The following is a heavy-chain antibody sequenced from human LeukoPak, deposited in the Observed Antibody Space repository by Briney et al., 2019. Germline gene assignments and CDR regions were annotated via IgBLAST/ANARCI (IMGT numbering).Heavy chain of an antibody. CDR3: AKITDRVVVVPVAIGN. J-gene: IGHJ4*02. CDR1: GFTFSPSW. CDR2: ISSSSSTI. V-gene: IGHV3-48*01. Sequence: GGSLRLSCAASGFTFSPSWMHWVRQAPGKGLEWVSYISSSSSTIYYADSVKGRFTISRDNSNNTLHLQMNSLRAEDTAVYYCAKITDRVVVVPVAIGNWGQGTLVTVSS. D-gene: IGHD2-2*02.